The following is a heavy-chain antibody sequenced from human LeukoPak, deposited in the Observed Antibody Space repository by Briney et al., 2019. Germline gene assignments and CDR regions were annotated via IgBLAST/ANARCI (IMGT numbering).Heavy chain of an antibody. Sequence: SETLSLTCAVHGGSFSGYYWSWIRQPPGKGLEWIGEINHSGSTNYNPSLKSRVTIPVDTSKNQFSLKLSSVTAADTAVYYCANIVATQWGQGTLVTVSS. CDR2: INHSGST. D-gene: IGHD5-12*01. J-gene: IGHJ4*02. CDR3: ANIVATQ. V-gene: IGHV4-34*01. CDR1: GGSFSGYY.